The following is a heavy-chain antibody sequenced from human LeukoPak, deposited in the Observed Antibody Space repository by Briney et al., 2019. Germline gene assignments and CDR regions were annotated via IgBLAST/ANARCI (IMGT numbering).Heavy chain of an antibody. CDR2: INHSGST. D-gene: IGHD6-19*01. J-gene: IGHJ4*02. Sequence: SETLSLTCAVYGGSFSGYYWSWIRQPPGKGLEWIGEINHSGSTNYNPSLKSRVTISVDTSENQFSLKLSSVTAADTAVYYCARATRGGWSTPYYFDYWGQGTLVTVSS. V-gene: IGHV4-34*01. CDR1: GGSFSGYY. CDR3: ARATRGGWSTPYYFDY.